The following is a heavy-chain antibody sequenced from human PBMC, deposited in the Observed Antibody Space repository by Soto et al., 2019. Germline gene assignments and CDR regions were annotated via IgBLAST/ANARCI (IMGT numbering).Heavy chain of an antibody. Sequence: PGGSLRLSCAASGFTFSSYGMHWVRQAPGKGLEWVAVIWYDGSNKYYADSVKGRFTISRDNSKNTLYLQMNSLRAEDTAAYYCARDVYGDYFYYYYGMDVWGQGTTVTVSS. CDR2: IWYDGSNK. J-gene: IGHJ6*02. V-gene: IGHV3-33*01. CDR3: ARDVYGDYFYYYYGMDV. D-gene: IGHD4-17*01. CDR1: GFTFSSYG.